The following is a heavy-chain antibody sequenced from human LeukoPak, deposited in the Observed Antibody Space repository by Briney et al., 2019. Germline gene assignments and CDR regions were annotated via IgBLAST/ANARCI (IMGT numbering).Heavy chain of an antibody. CDR1: GFTFSSNY. D-gene: IGHD2-15*01. CDR2: IHSGGTT. J-gene: IGHJ4*02. CDR3: ARERRYCSGDNCYSGLDY. V-gene: IGHV3-53*01. Sequence: GGSLRLSCAVSGFTFSSNYMCWVRQAPGKGLEWVSLIHSGGTTDYADSVKDRFSISRDYSKNTVNLQINSLRAEDTAVYYCARERRYCSGDNCYSGLDYWGQGTQVTVSS.